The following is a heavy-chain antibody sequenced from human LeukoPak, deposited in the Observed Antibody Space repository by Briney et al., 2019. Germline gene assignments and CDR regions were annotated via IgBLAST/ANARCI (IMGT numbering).Heavy chain of an antibody. Sequence: GGSLRLSCAASGFTVSSNYMSWVRQAPGKGLEWVSAISGSGGSTYYADSVKGRFTISRDNSKNILYLQMNSLTAEDTAVYWCAKDPINWGSIYFDCWGQGTLVTVSS. CDR3: AKDPINWGSIYFDC. CDR2: ISGSGGST. D-gene: IGHD7-27*01. CDR1: GFTVSSNY. V-gene: IGHV3-23*01. J-gene: IGHJ4*02.